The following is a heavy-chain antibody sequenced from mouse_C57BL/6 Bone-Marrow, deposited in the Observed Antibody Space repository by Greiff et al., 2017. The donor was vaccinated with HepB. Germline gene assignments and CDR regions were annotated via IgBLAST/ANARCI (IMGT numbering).Heavy chain of an antibody. CDR3: ASRHYYGRGGWYFDV. Sequence: QVQLKQSGPGLVQPSQSLSITCTVSGFSLTSYGVHWVRQSPGKGLEWLGVIWSGGSTDYNAAFISRLSISKDNSKSQVFFKMNSLQADDTAIYYWASRHYYGRGGWYFDVWGTGTTVTVSS. V-gene: IGHV2-2*01. J-gene: IGHJ1*03. CDR1: GFSLTSYG. D-gene: IGHD1-1*01. CDR2: IWSGGST.